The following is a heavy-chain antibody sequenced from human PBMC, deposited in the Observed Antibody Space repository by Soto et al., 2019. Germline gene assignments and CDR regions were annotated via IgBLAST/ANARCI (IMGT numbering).Heavy chain of an antibody. Sequence: GGSLRLSCAASGFTFSSYAMSWVRQAPGKGLEWVSGISWNSGSIGYADSVKGRFTISRDNAKNSLYLQMNSLRAEDTALYYCAKDTRVTIFGVAPLGGGNWFDPWGQGTLVTVSS. CDR3: AKDTRVTIFGVAPLGGGNWFDP. CDR2: ISWNSGSI. D-gene: IGHD3-3*01. J-gene: IGHJ5*02. V-gene: IGHV3-9*01. CDR1: GFTFSSYA.